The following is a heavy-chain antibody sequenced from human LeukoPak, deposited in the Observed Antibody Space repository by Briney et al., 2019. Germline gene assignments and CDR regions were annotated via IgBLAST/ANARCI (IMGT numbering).Heavy chain of an antibody. CDR3: AREPPTYYYDSSGPTEAFDI. CDR1: GLSISDYY. CDR2: ISSVTSAI. V-gene: IGHV3-11*01. Sequence: GGSLRLSCAASGLSISDYYMSWIRQAPGEGLQWISYISSVTSAIHYADSMKGRFTMSRDNAKNSLYLQMNSLRAEDTAVYYCAREPPTYYYDSSGPTEAFDIWGQGTMVTVSS. J-gene: IGHJ3*02. D-gene: IGHD3-22*01.